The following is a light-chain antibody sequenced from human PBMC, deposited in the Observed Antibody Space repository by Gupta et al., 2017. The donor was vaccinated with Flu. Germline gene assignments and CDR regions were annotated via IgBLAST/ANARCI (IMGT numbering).Light chain of an antibody. CDR3: QQSYSSPFT. CDR1: QSISTY. J-gene: IGKJ3*01. CDR2: AAS. V-gene: IGKV1-39*01. Sequence: DIQMTQSPSPLSASVGDRVTITCRARQSISTYLNWYQQKPGKAPKLLIYAASSLQSGVPSRFSGSGSGTDFTLTISSLLPEDFATYYCQQSYSSPFTFGPGTKVDIK.